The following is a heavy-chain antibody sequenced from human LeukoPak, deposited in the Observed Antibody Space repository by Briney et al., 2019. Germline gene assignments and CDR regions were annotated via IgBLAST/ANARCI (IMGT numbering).Heavy chain of an antibody. V-gene: IGHV5-51*01. CDR1: GYTFTSYW. CDR2: IYPGDSDT. Sequence: GESLKISCKGSGYTFTSYWIGWVRQMPGKGLEWMGIIYPGDSDTRYSPSFQGQVTMSVDRSITTAYLQWSSLKASDTAIYYCARKTGGSGTYKGVFDIWGQGTMVTVSP. D-gene: IGHD3-10*01. J-gene: IGHJ3*02. CDR3: ARKTGGSGTYKGVFDI.